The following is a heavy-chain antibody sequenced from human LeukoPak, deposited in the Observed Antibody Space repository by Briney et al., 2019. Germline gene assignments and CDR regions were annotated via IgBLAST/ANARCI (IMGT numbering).Heavy chain of an antibody. Sequence: SETLSLTCTVSGGSISSSSYYWGWIRQPPGKGLEWIGSIYYSGSTNYNPSLQSRVTISEDTSKNQFSLKLSSVTAADTAVYYCARRGYCSSTSCYAGGGFDYWGQGTLVTVSS. CDR1: GGSISSSSYY. CDR3: ARRGYCSSTSCYAGGGFDY. CDR2: IYYSGST. D-gene: IGHD2-2*01. V-gene: IGHV4-39*01. J-gene: IGHJ4*02.